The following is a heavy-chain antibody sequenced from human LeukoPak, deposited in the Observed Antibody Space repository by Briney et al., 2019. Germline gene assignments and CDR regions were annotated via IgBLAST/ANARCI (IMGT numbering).Heavy chain of an antibody. CDR1: GGSISSGGYY. Sequence: PSETLSLTCTVSGGSISSGGYYWSWIRQHPGKGQEWIGYIYYSGSTYYNPSLKSRVTISVDTSKNQFSLKLSSVTAADTAVYYCARSQYCSGGSCYQISPFDYWGQGTLVTVSS. D-gene: IGHD2-15*01. CDR3: ARSQYCSGGSCYQISPFDY. CDR2: IYYSGST. V-gene: IGHV4-31*03. J-gene: IGHJ4*02.